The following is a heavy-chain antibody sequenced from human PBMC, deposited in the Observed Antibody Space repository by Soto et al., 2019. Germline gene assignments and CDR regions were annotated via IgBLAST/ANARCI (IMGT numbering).Heavy chain of an antibody. D-gene: IGHD3-22*01. Sequence: XGSLSLSCVVSGVTLSSYWMSWVRQAPGKGLEWVASIKQDGSEKYYVDSVKGRFTISRDNAKSSLYLQMNSLRAEDTAVYYCARDHQPRGWYYDSSGCFEYWGQETQVTVSS. V-gene: IGHV3-7*03. J-gene: IGHJ4*02. CDR3: ARDHQPRGWYYDSSGCFEY. CDR1: GVTLSSYW. CDR2: IKQDGSEK.